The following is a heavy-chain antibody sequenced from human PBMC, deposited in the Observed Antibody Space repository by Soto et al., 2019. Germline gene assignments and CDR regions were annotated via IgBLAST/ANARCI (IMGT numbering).Heavy chain of an antibody. CDR1: GFTFSSYG. Sequence: GGSLRLSCAASGFTFSSYGMHWVRQAPGKGLEWVAVIWYDGSNKYYADSVKGRFTISRDNSKNTLYLQMNSLRAEDTAVYYCARDGSYYDSSWYGMDVWGQGTTVTVSS. CDR2: IWYDGSNK. D-gene: IGHD3-22*01. CDR3: ARDGSYYDSSWYGMDV. V-gene: IGHV3-33*01. J-gene: IGHJ6*02.